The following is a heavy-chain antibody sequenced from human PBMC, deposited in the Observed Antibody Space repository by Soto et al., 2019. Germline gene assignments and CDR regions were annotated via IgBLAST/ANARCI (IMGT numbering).Heavy chain of an antibody. CDR1: GFTFSSYA. Sequence: EVQLLESGGGLVQPGGSLRLSCAASGFTFSSYAMSWVRQAPGRGLEWVSAISGSGGSTYYADSVKGRFTISRDNSKNTLYLQMNSLRAEDTAVYYCAKDTLDYYGSGRWKYFQHWGQGTLVTVSS. CDR2: ISGSGGST. CDR3: AKDTLDYYGSGRWKYFQH. D-gene: IGHD3-10*01. J-gene: IGHJ1*01. V-gene: IGHV3-23*01.